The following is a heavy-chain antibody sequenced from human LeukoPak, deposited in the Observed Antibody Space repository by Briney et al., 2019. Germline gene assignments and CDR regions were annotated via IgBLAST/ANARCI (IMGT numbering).Heavy chain of an antibody. CDR3: ARLGAAGSFDY. Sequence: EASVTVSCTASGYTFTSYGISWVRQAPGQGLEWMGWISAYNGNTNYAQKLQGRVTMTTDTSTSTAYMELRSLRSDDTAVYYCARLGAAGSFDYWGQGTLVTVSS. J-gene: IGHJ4*02. CDR1: GYTFTSYG. CDR2: ISAYNGNT. D-gene: IGHD6-13*01. V-gene: IGHV1-18*01.